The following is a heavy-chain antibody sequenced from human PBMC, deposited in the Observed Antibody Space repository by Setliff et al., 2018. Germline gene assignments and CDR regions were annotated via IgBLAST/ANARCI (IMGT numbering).Heavy chain of an antibody. D-gene: IGHD2-21*01. CDR2: IYYSGST. CDR3: ARDGLGEFSLRSMDV. CDR1: GDSINRNY. J-gene: IGHJ6*04. V-gene: IGHV4-59*01. Sequence: SETLSLTCSVSGDSINRNYWSWIRQPPGKGLEWIGYIYYSGSTNYNPSLKSRVTISLDTSKNQFSLQLSSVTAADTAVYYCARDGLGEFSLRSMDVWGKGTPVTVSS.